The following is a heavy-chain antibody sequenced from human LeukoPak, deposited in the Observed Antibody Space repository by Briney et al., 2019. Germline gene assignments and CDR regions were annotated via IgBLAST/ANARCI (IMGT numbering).Heavy chain of an antibody. CDR3: AKDHPSSGWPTFEH. CDR2: ISASGGNT. D-gene: IGHD6-19*01. CDR1: GVTFSSYA. J-gene: IGHJ4*02. Sequence: PGGSLRLSCAASGVTFSSYAMSWVRQAPGKGLEWLSAISASGGNTYYADSVKGRFTISRDESENTVYLQMNNLRAEDTAVYYCAKDHPSSGWPTFEHWGQGTLVTVSP. V-gene: IGHV3-23*01.